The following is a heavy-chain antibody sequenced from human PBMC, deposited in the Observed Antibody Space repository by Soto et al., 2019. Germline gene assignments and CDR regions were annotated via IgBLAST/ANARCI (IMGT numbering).Heavy chain of an antibody. D-gene: IGHD3-22*01. CDR1: GFTFSDYY. V-gene: IGHV3-11*01. CDR3: ARDGLAYYDSSGYYDY. J-gene: IGHJ4*02. Sequence: LRLSCAASGFTFSDYYMRWIRQAPGKGLEWVSYISSSGSTIYYADSVKGRFTTTRDNAKNALNLQMNSLRAEDTAVYCRARDGLAYYDSSGYYDYWGQGTLVTVSS. CDR2: ISSSGSTI.